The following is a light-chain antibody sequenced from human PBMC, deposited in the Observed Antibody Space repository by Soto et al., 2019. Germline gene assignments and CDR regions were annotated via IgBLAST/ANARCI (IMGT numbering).Light chain of an antibody. CDR3: QQYYSTPWT. J-gene: IGKJ1*01. V-gene: IGKV4-1*01. Sequence: DIQMTQSPSSLSASVGDRVTITCKASQDISNYLAWYQQKPGQPPKLLIYWASSRESGVPVRFSGSGSGTDFTLAISSLQAEDVAIYYCQQYYSTPWTFGQGTKVDIK. CDR2: WAS. CDR1: QDISNY.